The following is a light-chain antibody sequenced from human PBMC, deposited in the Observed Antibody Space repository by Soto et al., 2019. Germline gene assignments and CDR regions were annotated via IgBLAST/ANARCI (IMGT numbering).Light chain of an antibody. V-gene: IGKV3-15*01. J-gene: IGKJ1*01. CDR2: AAS. CDR3: QHYNNCPKT. CDR1: QSVSSN. Sequence: EIVMTQSPDTLSVSPGERATLSCRASQSVSSNLAWYQQKPGQAPRLVIYAASTRATGIPARFSGSGSGTEFTLTISSLQSEDFAVYYCQHYNNCPKTFGQGTKVDIK.